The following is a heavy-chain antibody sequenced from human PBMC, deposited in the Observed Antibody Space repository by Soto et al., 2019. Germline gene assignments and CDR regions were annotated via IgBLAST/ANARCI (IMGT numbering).Heavy chain of an antibody. CDR1: GGSISSGGYY. D-gene: IGHD3-22*01. J-gene: IGHJ6*02. CDR3: ALTYYYDSSGYPNLMDV. CDR2: IYYSGST. V-gene: IGHV4-31*03. Sequence: ASETLSLTCTVSGGSISSGGYYWSWIRQHPGKGLEWIGYIYYSGSTYYNPSLKSRVTIPVDTSKNQFSLKLSSVTAADTAVYYCALTYYYDSSGYPNLMDVWGQGTTVTVSS.